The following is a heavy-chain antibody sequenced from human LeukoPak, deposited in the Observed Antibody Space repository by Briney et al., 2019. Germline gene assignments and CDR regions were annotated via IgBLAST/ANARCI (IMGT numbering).Heavy chain of an antibody. Sequence: SETLSLTCIVSGGSINSYYWNWIRQPPGKGLEWIGYVFYSGNTNYNPSLKSRVTISVDASKSQLSLKRSSVTAADTAVYYCARARDDYINNWFDPWGQGTLVTVSS. V-gene: IGHV4-59*01. J-gene: IGHJ5*02. CDR3: ARARDDYINNWFDP. CDR2: VFYSGNT. CDR1: GGSINSYY. D-gene: IGHD5-24*01.